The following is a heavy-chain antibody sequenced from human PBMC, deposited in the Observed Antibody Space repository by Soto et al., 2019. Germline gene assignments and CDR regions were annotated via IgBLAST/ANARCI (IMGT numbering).Heavy chain of an antibody. Sequence: ASVKVSCKASGVTFSSYTISWVRQAPGQGLEWMGRIIPILGIANYAQKFQGRVTITADKSTSTAYMELSSLRSEDTAVYYCASNYDILTDWTSGYYYMDVWGKGTTVTVSS. CDR3: ASNYDILTDWTSGYYYMDV. CDR1: GVTFSSYT. J-gene: IGHJ6*03. V-gene: IGHV1-69*02. D-gene: IGHD3-9*01. CDR2: IIPILGIA.